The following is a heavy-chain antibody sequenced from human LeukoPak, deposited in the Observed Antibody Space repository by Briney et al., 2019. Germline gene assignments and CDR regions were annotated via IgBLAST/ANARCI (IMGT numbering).Heavy chain of an antibody. J-gene: IGHJ3*02. D-gene: IGHD3-22*01. CDR3: ARASYYYDSSEKSAFDI. V-gene: IGHV1-69*05. Sequence: SVKVSCKASGGTFSSYAISWVRQAPGQGLEWMGRIIPIFGTANYAQKFQGRVTITTDESTSTAYMELSSLRSEDTAVYYCARASYYYDSSEKSAFDIWGQGTMVTVSS. CDR2: IIPIFGTA. CDR1: GGTFSSYA.